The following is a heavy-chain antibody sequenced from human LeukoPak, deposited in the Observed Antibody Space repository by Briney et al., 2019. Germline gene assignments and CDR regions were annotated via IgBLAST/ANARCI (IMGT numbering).Heavy chain of an antibody. CDR3: ARAVLRYFDWLSGRYNWFDP. CDR1: GGSFSSYA. Sequence: ASVKVSCKASGGSFSSYAISWVRQAPGQGLEWMGIINPSGGSTSYAQKFQGRVTMTRDTSTSTVYMELSSLRSEDTAVYYCARAVLRYFDWLSGRYNWFDPWGQGTLVTVSS. D-gene: IGHD3-9*01. V-gene: IGHV1-46*01. CDR2: INPSGGST. J-gene: IGHJ5*02.